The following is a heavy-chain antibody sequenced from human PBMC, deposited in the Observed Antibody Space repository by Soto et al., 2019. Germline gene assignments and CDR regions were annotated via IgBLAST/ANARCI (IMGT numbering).Heavy chain of an antibody. CDR1: GGTFSNYA. CDR2: IIPIFGTP. V-gene: IGHV1-69*13. D-gene: IGHD6-13*01. CDR3: ARGGEMEAAVAKSEEYYGTAF. J-gene: IGHJ6*02. Sequence: AASVKVSCKASGGTFSNYAFSWVRQAPGQGPEWMGGIIPIFGTPNYAQKFQARLTITADESTSTAYMELSSLRSEDTAVYYCARGGEMEAAVAKSEEYYGTAFRGQGTTVTVSS.